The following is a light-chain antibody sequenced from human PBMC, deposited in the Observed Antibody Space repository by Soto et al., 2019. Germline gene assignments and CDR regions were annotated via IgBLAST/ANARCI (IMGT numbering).Light chain of an antibody. CDR1: SSDVGGYNY. Sequence: IISKKNSSDVGGYNYVSWYQQHPGKAPKLTIYDVSNRPSGVSNRFSGSKSGNTASLTISGLQAEDEADYYCSSYTSSSTVVFGGGIKVTVL. CDR3: SSYTSSSTVV. CDR2: DVS. J-gene: IGLJ2*01. V-gene: IGLV2-14*04.